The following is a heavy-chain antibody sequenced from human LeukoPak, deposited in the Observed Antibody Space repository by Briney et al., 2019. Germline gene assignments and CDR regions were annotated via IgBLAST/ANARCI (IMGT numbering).Heavy chain of an antibody. J-gene: IGHJ4*02. CDR2: INHSGST. V-gene: IGHV4-34*01. Sequence: PSETLSLTCAVYGGSFSGYYWSWIRQPPGKGLEWIGEINHSGSTNYNPSLKSRVTISVDTSKNQSSLKLSSVTAADTAVYYCARGRGDTDYWGQGTLVTVSS. CDR1: GGSFSGYY. CDR3: ARGRGDTDY. D-gene: IGHD3-16*01.